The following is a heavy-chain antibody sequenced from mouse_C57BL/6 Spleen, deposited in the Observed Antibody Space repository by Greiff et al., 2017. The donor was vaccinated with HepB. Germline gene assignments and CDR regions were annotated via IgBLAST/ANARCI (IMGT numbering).Heavy chain of an antibody. J-gene: IGHJ4*01. CDR3: ANYYGSSHYAMDY. D-gene: IGHD1-1*01. Sequence: EVQRVESGPGLVKPSQSLSLTCSVTGYSITSGYYWNWIRQFPGNKLEWMGYISYDGSNNYNPSLKNRISIPRDTSKNQFFLKLNSVTTEDTATYYCANYYGSSHYAMDYWGQGTSVTVSS. V-gene: IGHV3-6*01. CDR1: GYSITSGYY. CDR2: ISYDGSN.